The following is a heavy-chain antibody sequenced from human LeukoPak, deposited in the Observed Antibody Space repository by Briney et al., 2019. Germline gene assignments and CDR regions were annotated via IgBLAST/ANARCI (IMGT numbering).Heavy chain of an antibody. D-gene: IGHD2-15*01. V-gene: IGHV1-2*02. Sequence: ASVKVSCKASGYTFTGYYMHWVRQAPGQGLEWMGWINPNSGGTNYAQKFQGRVTMTRDTSISTAYMELSRLRSDDTAVYYCARDRPHCSGGSCYSRWYDPWGQGTLDTVSS. CDR2: INPNSGGT. CDR1: GYTFTGYY. CDR3: ARDRPHCSGGSCYSRWYDP. J-gene: IGHJ5*02.